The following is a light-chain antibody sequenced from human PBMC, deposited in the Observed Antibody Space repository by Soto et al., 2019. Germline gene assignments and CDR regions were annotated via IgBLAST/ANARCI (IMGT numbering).Light chain of an antibody. CDR1: QSVLYSSNNKNY. J-gene: IGKJ2*01. V-gene: IGKV4-1*01. Sequence: DIVMTQSPDSLAVSLGERATINCKSSQSVLYSSNNKNYLAWYQQKPGQPPRKLISCASARESGVPDRFSGSGSGTDFTLTISSLQAEDVAVYYCQQFYTTLGTFGQGTKLEIK. CDR3: QQFYTTLGT. CDR2: CAS.